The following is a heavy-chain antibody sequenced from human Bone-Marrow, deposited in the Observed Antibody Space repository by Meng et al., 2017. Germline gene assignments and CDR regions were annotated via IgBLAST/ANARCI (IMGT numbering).Heavy chain of an antibody. V-gene: IGHV4-34*01. D-gene: IGHD2-21*01. CDR3: RLAYCMGDCVDY. J-gene: IGHJ4*02. CDR1: GGSVSAYD. CDR2: INHSGST. Sequence: QVQVQQWGAGRGKPAETLALTCAFYGGSVSAYDWSWIRQPPGKGLEWLGQINHSGSTNDNPSLKSRVTISIDTSRNQLSLKLSSVTAADTAVYYCRLAYCMGDCVDYWGQGTLVTVSS.